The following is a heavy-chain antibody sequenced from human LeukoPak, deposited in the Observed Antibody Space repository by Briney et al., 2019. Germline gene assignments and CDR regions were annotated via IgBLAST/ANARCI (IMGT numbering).Heavy chain of an antibody. CDR1: GGSISGRYYY. CDR3: TSGRPLGFDY. CDR2: IYYSGST. Sequence: SETLSLTCTVSGGSISGRYYYWGWIRQPPGKGLEWIGNIYYSGSTYYNPSLKSRVTISVDTSKNQFSLKVSSVTAADTAVYYCTSGRPLGFDYWGQGTLVTVSS. V-gene: IGHV4-39*07. J-gene: IGHJ4*02. D-gene: IGHD1-26*01.